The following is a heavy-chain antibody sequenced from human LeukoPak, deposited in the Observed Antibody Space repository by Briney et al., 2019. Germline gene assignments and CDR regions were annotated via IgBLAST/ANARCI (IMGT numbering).Heavy chain of an antibody. CDR2: IKSKTDGGTT. D-gene: IGHD3-3*01. V-gene: IGHV3-15*01. J-gene: IGHJ4*02. CDR3: TTDLEWITIFGVDLYYFDY. CDR1: GFTFSNAW. Sequence: GGSLRLSCAASGFTFSNAWMSWVRQAPGKGLEWVGRIKSKTDGGTTDYAAPVKGRFTISRDDSKNTLYLQMNSLKTEDTAVYYCTTDLEWITIFGVDLYYFDYWGQGTLVTVSS.